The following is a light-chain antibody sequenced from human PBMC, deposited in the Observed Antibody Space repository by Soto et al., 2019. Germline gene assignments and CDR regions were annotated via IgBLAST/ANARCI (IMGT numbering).Light chain of an antibody. CDR3: FQDFNYPRT. V-gene: IGKV1-33*01. CDR1: QDISQY. J-gene: IGKJ3*01. CDR2: AAS. Sequence: DTQMTQSPSSLSASVGDRVTITCQASQDISQYLNWYQHKPGKAPKLLIYAASNLETGVPSRFSGSGSATGFTFTISSLQPEDIATYYCFQDFNYPRTFGPGTRVDI.